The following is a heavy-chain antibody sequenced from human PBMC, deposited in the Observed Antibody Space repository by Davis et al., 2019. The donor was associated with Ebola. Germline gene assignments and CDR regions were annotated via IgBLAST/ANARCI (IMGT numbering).Heavy chain of an antibody. V-gene: IGHV3-30*03. CDR2: ISYDGSNK. CDR1: GFTFSSYG. CDR3: ARDVSSGWRYHFDY. Sequence: GGSLRLSCAASGFTFSSYGMHWVRQAPGKGLEWVAVISYDGSNKYYADSVKGRFTISRDNAKNTLYLQMNSLRAEDTAVYYCARDVSSGWRYHFDYWGQGTLVTVSS. D-gene: IGHD6-19*01. J-gene: IGHJ4*02.